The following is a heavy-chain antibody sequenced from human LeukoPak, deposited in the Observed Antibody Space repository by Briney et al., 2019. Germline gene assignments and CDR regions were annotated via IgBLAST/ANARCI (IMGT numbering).Heavy chain of an antibody. Sequence: SETLSLTCAVYGGSFSGYNWSWIRQPPGKGLEWIGEINHSGSTNYKPSLKSRVTISVDTSKNQFSLMLNSVTAADTAVYYCARERWLQLRDYYYYYGMDVWGQGTTVTVSS. CDR2: INHSGST. CDR1: GGSFSGYN. J-gene: IGHJ6*02. D-gene: IGHD5-24*01. CDR3: ARERWLQLRDYYYYYGMDV. V-gene: IGHV4-34*01.